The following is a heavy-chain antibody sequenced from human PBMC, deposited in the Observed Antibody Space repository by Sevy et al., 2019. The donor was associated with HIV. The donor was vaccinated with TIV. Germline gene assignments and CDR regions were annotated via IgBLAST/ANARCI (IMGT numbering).Heavy chain of an antibody. CDR2: IYYSGST. D-gene: IGHD5-12*01. Sequence: SETLSLTCTVSGGSISSYYWSWIRQPPGKGLEWIGYIYYSGSTNYNPSLKSRVTISVDTSKNQFSLKLSSVTAADTAVYYCARVEMATILGGAFHIWGQGTMVTVSS. J-gene: IGHJ3*02. CDR1: GGSISSYY. CDR3: ARVEMATILGGAFHI. V-gene: IGHV4-59*01.